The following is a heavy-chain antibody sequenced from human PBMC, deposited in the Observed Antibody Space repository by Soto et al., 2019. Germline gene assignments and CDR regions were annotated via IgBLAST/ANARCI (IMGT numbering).Heavy chain of an antibody. CDR1: GASIRSNNW. V-gene: IGHV4-4*02. Sequence: QVQLRESGPGLVKPSGTLSLTCAVSGASIRSNNWWSWVRQPPGKGLEWIGEIFHGGSTYYNPSLKTRLTISVDKSKNQFSLNLTSVTAADTAVYYCARVYSGSYSDSWGRGTLVTVSS. CDR2: IFHGGST. D-gene: IGHD1-26*01. CDR3: ARVYSGSYSDS. J-gene: IGHJ4*02.